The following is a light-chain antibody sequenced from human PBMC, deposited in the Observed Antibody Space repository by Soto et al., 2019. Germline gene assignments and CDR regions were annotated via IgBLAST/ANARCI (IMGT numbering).Light chain of an antibody. Sequence: EIVLTQSPGTLSLSPGERATLSCRASQSVSRNYLAWYQQKPGRAPRLLIFNASIRTTGIPDRFSGSGSGTDFTLTINRLEPEDFAVYYCLQYGSSPRTFGQGTKVEVK. CDR1: QSVSRNY. J-gene: IGKJ1*01. CDR3: LQYGSSPRT. CDR2: NAS. V-gene: IGKV3-20*01.